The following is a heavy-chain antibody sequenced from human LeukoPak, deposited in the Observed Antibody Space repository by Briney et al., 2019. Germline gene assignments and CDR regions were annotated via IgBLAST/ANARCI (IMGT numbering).Heavy chain of an antibody. CDR3: ARERYCSSTSCPHGDLDY. D-gene: IGHD2-2*01. J-gene: IGHJ4*02. V-gene: IGHV3-48*03. CDR2: IGVSGSTM. Sequence: PGGSLRLSCAASGFNFSSYEMNWVRQAPGKGLEWVSYIGVSGSTMYYAESVKGRFTISRDNAKNSLYLQMNSLRAEDTAVYYCARERYCSSTSCPHGDLDYWGQGTLVSVSS. CDR1: GFNFSSYE.